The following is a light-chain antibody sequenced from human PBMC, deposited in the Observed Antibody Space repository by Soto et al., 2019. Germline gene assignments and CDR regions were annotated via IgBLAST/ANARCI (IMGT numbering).Light chain of an antibody. CDR1: QRVSSIY. J-gene: IGKJ2*01. CDR3: QQYGSSPRT. CDR2: GAS. V-gene: IGKV3-20*01. Sequence: EIVLTQSPGTLSLSPGERATLSCRASQRVSSIYLAWYQQKPGQAPRLLIYGASSRATGIPDRFSGSGSGTDFTVTISRLEPEDFAVYYCQQYGSSPRTFGQGTKLEIK.